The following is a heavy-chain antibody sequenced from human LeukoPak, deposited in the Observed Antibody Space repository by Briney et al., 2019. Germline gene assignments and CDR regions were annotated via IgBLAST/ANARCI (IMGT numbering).Heavy chain of an antibody. Sequence: SETLSLTCTVSGGSISSYYWSWIRQPPGRGLEWIGYIYYSGSTDYNPSFQSRVSISVDTSKKQFSLKLSSVTAEDTAVYYCARGRFLEWLGPRYFDYWGQGTLVTVSS. CDR1: GGSISSYY. J-gene: IGHJ4*02. V-gene: IGHV4-59*12. CDR3: ARGRFLEWLGPRYFDY. CDR2: IYYSGST. D-gene: IGHD3-3*01.